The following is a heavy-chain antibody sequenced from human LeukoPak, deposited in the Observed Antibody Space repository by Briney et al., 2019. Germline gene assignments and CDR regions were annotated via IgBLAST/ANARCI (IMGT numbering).Heavy chain of an antibody. V-gene: IGHV3-30*02. CDR1: GFTFSSYA. CDR3: ARDGRTYYYGSGSYYQYYFDY. D-gene: IGHD3-10*01. J-gene: IGHJ4*02. CDR2: IRYDGSNK. Sequence: GGSLRLSCAASGFTFSSYAMHWVRQAPGKGLEWVAFIRYDGSNKYYADSVKGRFTISRDNSKNTLYLQMNSLRAEDTAVYYCARDGRTYYYGSGSYYQYYFDYWGQGTLVTVSS.